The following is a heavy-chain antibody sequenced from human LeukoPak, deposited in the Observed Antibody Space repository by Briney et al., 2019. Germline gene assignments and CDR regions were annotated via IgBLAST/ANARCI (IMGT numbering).Heavy chain of an antibody. J-gene: IGHJ4*02. V-gene: IGHV3-30*04. CDR2: ISYDGSNK. Sequence: GGSLRLSCAASGFTFSSYAMHWVRQAPGKGLEWVAVISYDGSNKYYADSVKGRFTISRDNSKNTLYLQMNSLRAEDTAVYYCAGEHGWYGSFDYWGQGTLVTVSS. CDR1: GFTFSSYA. CDR3: AGEHGWYGSFDY. D-gene: IGHD6-19*01.